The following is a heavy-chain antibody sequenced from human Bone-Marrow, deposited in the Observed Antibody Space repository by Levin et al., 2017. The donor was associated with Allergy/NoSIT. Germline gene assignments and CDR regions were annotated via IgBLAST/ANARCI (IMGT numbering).Heavy chain of an antibody. J-gene: IGHJ5*02. CDR1: GLTVSNEF. CDR3: PRPLNTARHFGWFDP. D-gene: IGHD4/OR15-4a*01. V-gene: IGHV3-53*01. Sequence: PGGSLRLSCAVSGLTVSNEFMTWVRQAPGKGLEWVSVIYNGGGTYYADSVKGRFTISRDTSKNTVYLQMHSLRVDDTAVYYCPRPLNTARHFGWFDPWGQGTLVTVSS. CDR2: IYNGGGT.